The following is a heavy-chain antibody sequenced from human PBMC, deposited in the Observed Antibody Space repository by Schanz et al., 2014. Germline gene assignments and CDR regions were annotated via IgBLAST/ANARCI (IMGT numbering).Heavy chain of an antibody. D-gene: IGHD3-22*01. J-gene: IGHJ4*02. CDR3: ARAGQDYSDSSGYATYYFGN. CDR2: ISANNGNT. V-gene: IGHV1-18*04. Sequence: QVQLVQSGAEVKKPGASVKVSCKASGYTFSSYGISWVRQAPGQGLEWMGWISANNGNTNKAQKLQGRVTMTTDTSTSTAYMELRSLRSEDTAVYYCARAGQDYSDSSGYATYYFGNWGQGTLVTVSS. CDR1: GYTFSSYG.